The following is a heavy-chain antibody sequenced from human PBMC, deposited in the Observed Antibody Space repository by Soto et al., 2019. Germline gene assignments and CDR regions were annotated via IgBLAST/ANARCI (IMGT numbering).Heavy chain of an antibody. V-gene: IGHV1-69*13. CDR1: GGTFSTYT. D-gene: IGHD1-7*01. CDR3: ARGRTTLYNWNYPGWFDP. CDR2: IIPLFGTT. Sequence: SVKVSCKTSGGTFSTYTIYWVRQAPGQGLEWMGRIIPLFGTTKYAQNFQDRVTITAEESTSTTYMELSSLRAEDTAVYYCARGRTTLYNWNYPGWFDPWGQGTLVTVSS. J-gene: IGHJ5*02.